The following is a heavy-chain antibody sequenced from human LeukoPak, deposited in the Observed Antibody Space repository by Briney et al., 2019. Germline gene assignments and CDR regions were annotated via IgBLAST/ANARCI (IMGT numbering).Heavy chain of an antibody. CDR1: GFTFSNYN. CDR2: ISSTSSTI. V-gene: IGHV3-48*01. J-gene: IGHJ4*02. Sequence: PGGSLRLSCAASGFTFSNYNMNWVRQAPGKGLEWISYISSTSSTIYYADSVKGRFTISRDNAKNSLYLQMNSLRAEDTAVYYCARGAYGDHLFGFWGQGSLVTVSS. CDR3: ARGAYGDHLFGF. D-gene: IGHD4-17*01.